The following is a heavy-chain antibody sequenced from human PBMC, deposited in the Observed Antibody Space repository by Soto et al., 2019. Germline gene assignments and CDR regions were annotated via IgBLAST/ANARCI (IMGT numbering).Heavy chain of an antibody. CDR2: INPNSGGT. Sequence: ASVKVSCKASGYTFTGYYMHWVRQAPGQGLEWMGWINPNSGGTNYAQKFQGRVTMTRDTSISTAYMELGRLRSDDTAVYYCARGPPYGSGSYPNYWGQGTMVTVYS. D-gene: IGHD3-10*01. CDR1: GYTFTGYY. CDR3: ARGPPYGSGSYPNY. V-gene: IGHV1-2*02. J-gene: IGHJ4*02.